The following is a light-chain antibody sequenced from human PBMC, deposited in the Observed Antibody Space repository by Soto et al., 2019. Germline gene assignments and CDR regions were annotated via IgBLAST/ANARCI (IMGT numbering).Light chain of an antibody. V-gene: IGLV1-47*01. CDR2: RIN. Sequence: QSVLTQPPSASGTPGQTVTISCSGSTSNIGSHYVHWYQQLPGTAPKLLIHRINQRPSGVPDRFSGSKSGTSASLAISGLRSEDVADYYCATWDDSVNALVCGGGTKLTVL. CDR1: TSNIGSHY. J-gene: IGLJ3*02. CDR3: ATWDDSVNALV.